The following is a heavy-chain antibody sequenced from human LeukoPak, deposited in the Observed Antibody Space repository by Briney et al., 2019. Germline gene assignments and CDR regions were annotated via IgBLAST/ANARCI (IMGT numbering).Heavy chain of an antibody. CDR1: GYTFTGYY. CDR3: ARDPQAEWELNFDY. CDR2: INPNSGGT. J-gene: IGHJ4*02. D-gene: IGHD1-26*01. V-gene: IGHV1-2*02. Sequence: ASVKVSCKTSGYTFTGYYMHWVRQAPGQGLEWMGWINPNSGGTNYAQKFQGGVTMTRDTSISTAYMELSRLRSDDTAVYYCARDPQAEWELNFDYWGQGTLSPSPQ.